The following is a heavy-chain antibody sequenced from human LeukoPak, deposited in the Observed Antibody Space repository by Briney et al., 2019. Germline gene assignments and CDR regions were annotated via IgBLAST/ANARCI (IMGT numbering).Heavy chain of an antibody. V-gene: IGHV4-30-2*01. CDR2: IFHSGIT. CDR1: GGSINGGGYY. Sequence: SETLSLTCTVSGGSINGGGYYWSWIRQPPGKGLEWIGYIFHSGITYYNPSLKSRVTISVDRSKNQFSLKLSSLTAADTAVYYCARDRGARDAFDIWGLGTMVTVSS. J-gene: IGHJ3*02. D-gene: IGHD1-26*01. CDR3: ARDRGARDAFDI.